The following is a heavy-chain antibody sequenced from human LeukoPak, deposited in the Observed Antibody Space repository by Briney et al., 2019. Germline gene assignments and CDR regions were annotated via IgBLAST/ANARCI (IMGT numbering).Heavy chain of an antibody. Sequence: PGGSLRLSCAASGFTFSGAWMCWVRQAPGKGLEWVSAISGSGGSTYYADSVKGRFTIPRDNSKNTLYLQMNSLRAEDTAVYYCAKSPTDYYDSSGYNHYFDYWGQGTLVTVSS. V-gene: IGHV3-23*01. J-gene: IGHJ4*02. CDR3: AKSPTDYYDSSGYNHYFDY. CDR1: GFTFSGAW. D-gene: IGHD3-22*01. CDR2: ISGSGGST.